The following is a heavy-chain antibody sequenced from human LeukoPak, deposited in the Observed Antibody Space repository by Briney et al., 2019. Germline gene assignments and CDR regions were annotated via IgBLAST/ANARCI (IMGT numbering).Heavy chain of an antibody. V-gene: IGHV3-7*01. Sequence: PGGSLRLSCVASGFSFSNHRMSWVRQAPGKGLEWVADIKQDGGEQNYVDSVRGRFTISRDNSKNTLYLQMNSLRAEDTAVYYCACDSSGYYYDYWGQGTLVTVSS. J-gene: IGHJ4*02. CDR1: GFSFSNHR. CDR3: ACDSSGYYYDY. D-gene: IGHD3-22*01. CDR2: IKQDGGEQ.